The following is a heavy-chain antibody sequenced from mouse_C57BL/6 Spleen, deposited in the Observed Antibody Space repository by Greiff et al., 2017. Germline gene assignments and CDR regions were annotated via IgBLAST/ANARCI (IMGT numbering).Heavy chain of an antibody. CDR3: AREARIYYDSFYAMDY. D-gene: IGHD2-4*01. V-gene: IGHV1-42*01. Sequence: VQLKQSGPELVKPGASVKISCKASGYSFTGYYMNWVKQSPEKSLEWIGEINPSTGGTTYNQKFKAKATLTVDKSSSTAYMQLKSLTSEDSAVYYCAREARIYYDSFYAMDYWGQGTSVTVSS. CDR1: GYSFTGYY. J-gene: IGHJ4*01. CDR2: INPSTGGT.